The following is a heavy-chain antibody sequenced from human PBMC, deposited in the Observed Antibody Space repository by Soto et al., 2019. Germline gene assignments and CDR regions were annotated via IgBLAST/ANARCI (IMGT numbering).Heavy chain of an antibody. J-gene: IGHJ1*01. CDR3: ARQARDGYNPGHFQH. CDR2: IYYSGST. V-gene: IGHV4-39*01. CDR1: GGSISSSSYY. Sequence: QLQLQESGPGLVKPSETLSLTCTVSGGSISSSSYYWGWIRQPPGKGLEWIGSIYYSGSTYYNPSLKSRVTRSVDTSKNPFSLKLSSVTAADTAVYYCARQARDGYNPGHFQHWGQGTLVTVSS. D-gene: IGHD5-12*01.